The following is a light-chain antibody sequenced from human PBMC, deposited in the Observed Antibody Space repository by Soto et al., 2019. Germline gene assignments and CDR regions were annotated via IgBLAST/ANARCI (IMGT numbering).Light chain of an antibody. V-gene: IGKV1-5*03. CDR1: QFISRA. Sequence: DIQMTQSPSTLSASVGDRVTITCRASQFISRALAWYQQKPGQAPKVLIYEASNLESGVPSRFSGSGSGTEFTLTISSLQTDDFATYSCQRYGRLSTFGHGNKVEIK. CDR2: EAS. J-gene: IGKJ1*01. CDR3: QRYGRLST.